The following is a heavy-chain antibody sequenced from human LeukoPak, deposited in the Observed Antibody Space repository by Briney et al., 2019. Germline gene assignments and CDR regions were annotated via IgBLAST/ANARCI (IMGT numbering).Heavy chain of an antibody. CDR1: GGSVSSSTYF. CDR2: IYYDGRT. CDR3: ASFYDSSGYYSQGY. V-gene: IGHV4-39*07. J-gene: IGHJ4*02. Sequence: SETLSLTCTVSGGSVSSSTYFWGWIRQPPGKGLEWIGSIYYDGRTYYNPSLKSRVTISVDTSKNQFSLKLSSVTAADTAVYYCASFYDSSGYYSQGYWGQGALVTVSS. D-gene: IGHD3-22*01.